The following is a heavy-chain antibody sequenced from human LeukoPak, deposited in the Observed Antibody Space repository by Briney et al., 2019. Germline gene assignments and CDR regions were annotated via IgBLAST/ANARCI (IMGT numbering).Heavy chain of an antibody. J-gene: IGHJ4*02. V-gene: IGHV4-38-2*02. CDR3: ARWASISRQPGGFFDH. CDR2: FCLGRDT. CDR1: GDSVTNDFF. D-gene: IGHD3-16*01. Sequence: PSETLSLTCTVSGDSVTNDFFWGWVRQPPGKELEWIGSFCLGRDTYYRPSLKSRVTISVDTSKNQFSLNLNSVTAADTAVSYCARWASISRQPGGFFDHWGQGPLVTVSS.